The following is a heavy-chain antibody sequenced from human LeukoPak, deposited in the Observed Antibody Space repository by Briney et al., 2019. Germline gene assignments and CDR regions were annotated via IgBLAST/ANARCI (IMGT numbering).Heavy chain of an antibody. CDR3: AKDSGSYCLGV. D-gene: IGHD1-26*01. Sequence: GGSLRLSCAASGFTFSSYGMHWVRQAPGKGLEWVAVISYDGSNKYYADSVKGRFTISRDNSKNTLYLQMNSLRAEDTAVYYCAKDSGSYCLGVWGQGTLVTVSS. V-gene: IGHV3-30*18. CDR1: GFTFSSYG. J-gene: IGHJ4*02. CDR2: ISYDGSNK.